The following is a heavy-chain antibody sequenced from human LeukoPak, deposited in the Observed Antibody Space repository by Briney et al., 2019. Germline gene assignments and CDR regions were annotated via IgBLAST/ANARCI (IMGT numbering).Heavy chain of an antibody. CDR2: INTDGSTT. D-gene: IGHD1-20*01. CDR3: GRDLNWNLIDY. Sequence: GGSLRLSCASSGFTFSTHWMHWVRQAPGKGLVWVSRINTDGSTTDYADSVKGRFTISRDNAKNTLYLQMNSLSAEDTAVYYCGRDLNWNLIDYWGQGSLVTVSS. J-gene: IGHJ4*02. CDR1: GFTFSTHW. V-gene: IGHV3-74*01.